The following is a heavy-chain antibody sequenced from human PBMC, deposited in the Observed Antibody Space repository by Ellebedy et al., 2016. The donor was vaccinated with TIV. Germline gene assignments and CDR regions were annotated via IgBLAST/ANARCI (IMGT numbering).Heavy chain of an antibody. CDR1: GYTFSSYD. V-gene: IGHV1-8*01. J-gene: IGHJ5*02. CDR2: MNASTGIT. Sequence: AASVKVSCKASGYTFSSYDINWVRQATGQGLEWMGWMNASTGITNYAQKCRGRVSMTRDTSISTAYMELGSLRSEDSAVYYCARRLILGPGSSRFDPWGQGTLVTVSS. CDR3: ARRLILGPGSSRFDP. D-gene: IGHD3-16*01.